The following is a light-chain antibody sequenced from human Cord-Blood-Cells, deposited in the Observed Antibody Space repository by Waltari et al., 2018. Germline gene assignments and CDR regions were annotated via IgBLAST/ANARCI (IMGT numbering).Light chain of an antibody. Sequence: DIVMTQSPDSLAVSLGERATINCKYSQSVLYSSNNKNYLACYQQKPGQPPKLLIYWASTRESGVPDRFSGSGSGTDFTLTISSLQAEDVAVYYCQQYYSTPYTFGQGTKLEIK. CDR2: WAS. V-gene: IGKV4-1*01. CDR1: QSVLYSSNNKNY. CDR3: QQYYSTPYT. J-gene: IGKJ2*01.